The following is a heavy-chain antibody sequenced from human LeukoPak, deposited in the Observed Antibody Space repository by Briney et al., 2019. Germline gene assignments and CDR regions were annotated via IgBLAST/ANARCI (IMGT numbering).Heavy chain of an antibody. Sequence: GSLRLSCAASGFTFSGYAMTWVRQAPGKGLEWVSAVSGNGGGTYYADSVKGRFTISRDNSKNTLYLQMNSLRAEDTAVYYCAKGSPSSYSSGWSDFDYWGQGTLVTVSS. CDR2: VSGNGGGT. CDR3: AKGSPSSYSSGWSDFDY. D-gene: IGHD6-19*01. CDR1: GFTFSGYA. J-gene: IGHJ4*02. V-gene: IGHV3-23*01.